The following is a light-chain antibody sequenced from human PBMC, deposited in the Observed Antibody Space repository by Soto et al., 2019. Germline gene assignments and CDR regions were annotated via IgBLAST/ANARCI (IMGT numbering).Light chain of an antibody. CDR2: DAS. CDR3: QQYDDLPLT. Sequence: DIQMTQSPSSLSASVGERVTITCQASQDISESLNWYQQKSGKPPQLLIYDASKLETGVPSRVNGSGSGTDSTFTFSSLQPEDFATYYCQQYDDLPLTFGEGTRVDI. J-gene: IGKJ4*01. V-gene: IGKV1-33*01. CDR1: QDISES.